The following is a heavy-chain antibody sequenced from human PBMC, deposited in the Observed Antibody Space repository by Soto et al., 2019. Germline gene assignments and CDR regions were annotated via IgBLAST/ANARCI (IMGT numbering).Heavy chain of an antibody. CDR1: GYTFTSYA. CDR2: INAGNGNT. Sequence: GASVKVSCKASGYTFTSYAMNWVRQAPGQRLEWMGWINAGNGNTKYSQKFQGRVTITRDTSASTAYMELRSLRSEDKAVYFCARVKATLYRLYYFDYWGQGTPVTVSS. J-gene: IGHJ4*02. V-gene: IGHV1-3*01. D-gene: IGHD2-15*01. CDR3: ARVKATLYRLYYFDY.